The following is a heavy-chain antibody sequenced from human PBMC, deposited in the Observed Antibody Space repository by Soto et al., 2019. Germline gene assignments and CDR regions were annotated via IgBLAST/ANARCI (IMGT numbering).Heavy chain of an antibody. J-gene: IGHJ5*02. V-gene: IGHV4-30-2*01. CDR3: ARAVAPYFGTWFDP. D-gene: IGHD3-10*01. CDR1: GGSITSGNSYS. Sequence: SETLSLTCAVSGGSITSGNSYSWSWIRQPPGKGLEWIGSISHTGSTSYNPSLKSRLTMSVDKSKNQFSLRLSSVAAADMAVYYCARAVAPYFGTWFDPWGQGILVTVSS. CDR2: ISHTGST.